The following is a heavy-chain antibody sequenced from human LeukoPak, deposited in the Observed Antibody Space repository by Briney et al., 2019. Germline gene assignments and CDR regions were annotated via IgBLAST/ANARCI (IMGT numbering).Heavy chain of an antibody. CDR3: AKAYGDYPPGTVDY. J-gene: IGHJ4*02. Sequence: GGSLRLSCGASGFTFSSYGMSWVRQAPGKGLEWVSAISGSGGSTYYAGSVKGRFTISRDNSKNTLYLQMNSLRAEDTAVYYCAKAYGDYPPGTVDYWGQGTLVTVSS. CDR1: GFTFSSYG. D-gene: IGHD4-17*01. CDR2: ISGSGGST. V-gene: IGHV3-23*01.